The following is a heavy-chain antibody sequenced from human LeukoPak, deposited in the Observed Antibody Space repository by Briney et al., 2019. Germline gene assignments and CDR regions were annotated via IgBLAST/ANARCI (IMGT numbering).Heavy chain of an antibody. V-gene: IGHV3-48*03. J-gene: IGHJ4*02. D-gene: IGHD6-13*01. CDR1: GFTFSSSE. CDR2: ISSSGGTI. Sequence: QPGGSLRLSCAASGFTFSSSEMNWVRQAPGKCLEWVSYISSSGGTISYADSVKGRFTISRDNAKNSLYLQMNSLRAEDTAIYYCARSGQHLFDFWGPGTLVTVSS. CDR3: ARSGQHLFDF.